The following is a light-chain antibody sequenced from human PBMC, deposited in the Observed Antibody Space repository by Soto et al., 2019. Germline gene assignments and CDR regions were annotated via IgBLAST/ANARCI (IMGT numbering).Light chain of an antibody. CDR2: DVS. V-gene: IGLV2-14*01. CDR1: SSDVGGYNY. Sequence: QSALTQPASVSASPGQSITISCTGTSSDVGGYNYVYWYQQHPGKAPKLMIYDVSNRPSGVSNRFSASKSGNTASLTISGLQAEDEADYYCSSYTSISTYVFGTGTKVTVL. CDR3: SSYTSISTYV. J-gene: IGLJ1*01.